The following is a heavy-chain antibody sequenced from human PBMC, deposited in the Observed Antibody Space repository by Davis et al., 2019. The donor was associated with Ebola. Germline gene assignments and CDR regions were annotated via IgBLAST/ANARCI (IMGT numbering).Heavy chain of an antibody. CDR1: GGSISSNY. CDR3: ATSRSYYVIDQ. J-gene: IGHJ4*02. CDR2: IYYTGST. Sequence: PGGSLRLSCSVSGGSISSNYWSWIRQPPGKGLEWIGYIYYTGSTNYNPSLKSRVTISVDMSKNQFSLRLSSVTAADTAVYYCATSRSYYVIDQWGQGTLVTVSS. D-gene: IGHD1-26*01. V-gene: IGHV4-59*01.